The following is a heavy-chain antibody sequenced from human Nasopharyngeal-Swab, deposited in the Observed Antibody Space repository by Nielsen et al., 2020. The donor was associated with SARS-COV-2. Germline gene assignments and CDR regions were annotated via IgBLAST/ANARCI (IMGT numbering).Heavy chain of an antibody. J-gene: IGHJ3*02. V-gene: IGHV3-11*06. CDR1: GFTFSDYY. Sequence: GGSLRLSCAVSGFTFSDYYMSWIRQAPGKGLEWLAYINGSGTYTDYAASVKGRFVISRDNAKNSMFLQMSSLGVEDTAVYYCARELSVAGTSFDIWGQGTVVTVSS. D-gene: IGHD6-19*01. CDR2: INGSGTYT. CDR3: ARELSVAGTSFDI.